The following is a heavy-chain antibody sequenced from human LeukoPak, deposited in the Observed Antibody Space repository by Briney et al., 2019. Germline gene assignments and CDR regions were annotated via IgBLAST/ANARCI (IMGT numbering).Heavy chain of an antibody. CDR1: GFAFGSEA. CDR2: ISPGGGTT. J-gene: IGHJ3*02. D-gene: IGHD4-17*01. Sequence: GGSLRLSCAVSGFAFGSEAMSWVRQSPARGLEWVASISPGGGTTYYADYVKGRFTISRDNSKNSLFVQMNSLRAEDTAVYYCAKGPGYGDYEALDVFDIWGQGTMVTVSS. CDR3: AKGPGYGDYEALDVFDI. V-gene: IGHV3-23*01.